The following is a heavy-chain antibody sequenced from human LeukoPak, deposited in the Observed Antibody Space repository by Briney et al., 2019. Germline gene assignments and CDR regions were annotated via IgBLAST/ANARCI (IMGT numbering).Heavy chain of an antibody. Sequence: ASVKVSCKTSGYTFTDYYIHWVRQAPGQGLEWVGWINPNTGGTNYAQKFQGRVTMTRDTSIGTAYMELSRLRSDDTAVYYCARGLEMATIGFVDYWGQGTLVTVSS. J-gene: IGHJ4*02. V-gene: IGHV1-2*02. CDR1: GYTFTDYY. CDR3: ARGLEMATIGFVDY. D-gene: IGHD5-24*01. CDR2: INPNTGGT.